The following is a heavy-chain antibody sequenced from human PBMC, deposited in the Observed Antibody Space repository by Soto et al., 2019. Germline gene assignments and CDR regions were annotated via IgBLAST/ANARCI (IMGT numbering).Heavy chain of an antibody. CDR3: ARDSSIAAVWDFGYYYYMDV. CDR1: GYTFTSYG. D-gene: IGHD6-6*01. V-gene: IGHV1-18*01. CDR2: ISAYNGNT. J-gene: IGHJ6*03. Sequence: ASVKVSCKASGYTFTSYGISWVRQAPGQGLEWMGWISAYNGNTNYAQKLQGRVTMTTDTSTSTAYMELRSLRSDDTAVYYCARDSSIAAVWDFGYYYYMDVWGKGTTVTVSS.